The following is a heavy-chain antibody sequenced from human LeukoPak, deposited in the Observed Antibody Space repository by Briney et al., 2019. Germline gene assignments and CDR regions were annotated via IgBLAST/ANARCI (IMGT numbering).Heavy chain of an antibody. CDR3: ARLNYYYGSGTSYGMDV. CDR2: ISYDGSNK. V-gene: IGHV3-30-3*01. J-gene: IGHJ6*02. D-gene: IGHD3-10*01. CDR1: GFTFSSYA. Sequence: GGSLRLSCAASGFTFSSYAMHWVRQAPGKGLEWVAVISYDGSNKYYADSVKGRFTISRDNSKNTLYLQMNSLRAEDTAVYYCARLNYYYGSGTSYGMDVWGQGTTVTVSS.